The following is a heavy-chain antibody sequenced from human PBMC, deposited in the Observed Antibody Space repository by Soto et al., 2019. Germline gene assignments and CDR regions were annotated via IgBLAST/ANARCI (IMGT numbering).Heavy chain of an antibody. V-gene: IGHV5-51*01. CDR3: ARHSPYSSSYYFDY. Sequence: GESLKISCKGSGYSFTSYWIGWVRQMPGKGLEWMGIIYPGDSDTRYSPSFQGQVTITADKSTSTAYLQWSSLKASDTAMYYCARHSPYSSSYYFDYWGQGTLVTVSS. CDR2: IYPGDSDT. D-gene: IGHD6-13*01. CDR1: GYSFTSYW. J-gene: IGHJ4*02.